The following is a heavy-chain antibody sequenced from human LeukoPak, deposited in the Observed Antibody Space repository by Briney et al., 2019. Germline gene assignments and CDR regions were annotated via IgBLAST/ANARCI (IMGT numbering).Heavy chain of an antibody. V-gene: IGHV4-59*01. Sequence: SETLSLTCTVSGGSISSYYWSWIRQPPGKGLEWIGYIYYSGSTNYNPSLKSRVTISVDTSKNQFSLKLSSVTAADTAVYYCARDGAAAGTGWLDPWGQRTLVTVSS. CDR1: GGSISSYY. CDR3: ARDGAAAGTGWLDP. J-gene: IGHJ5*02. D-gene: IGHD6-13*01. CDR2: IYYSGST.